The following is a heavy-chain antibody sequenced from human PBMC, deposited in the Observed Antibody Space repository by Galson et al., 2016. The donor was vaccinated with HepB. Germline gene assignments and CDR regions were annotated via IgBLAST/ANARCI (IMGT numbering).Heavy chain of an antibody. CDR1: GFTFSSYA. V-gene: IGHV3-23*01. Sequence: SLRLSCAASGFTFSSYALSWVRQAPGKGLAWVSTISDSGGSTYYADSVTGRFTISRDNSKNTLYLQMNSLRAEDTAVYYCAKSATSYGPIGLAGKWGQGTLVTVSS. D-gene: IGHD6-19*01. J-gene: IGHJ1*01. CDR3: AKSATSYGPIGLAGK. CDR2: ISDSGGST.